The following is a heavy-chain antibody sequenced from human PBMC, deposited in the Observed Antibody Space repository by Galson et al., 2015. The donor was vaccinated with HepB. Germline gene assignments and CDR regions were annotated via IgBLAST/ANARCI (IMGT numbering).Heavy chain of an antibody. D-gene: IGHD2-15*01. Sequence: SLRLSCAASGFTFSSYAMHWVRQAPGKGLEWVAVISYDGSNKYYADSVKGRFTISRDNSKNTLYLQMNSLRAEDTAVYYCARGYRTVPAANIVVVVAATAWIQLGGDYWGQGTLVTVSS. CDR1: GFTFSSYA. CDR3: ARGYRTVPAANIVVVVAATAWIQLGGDY. V-gene: IGHV3-30-3*01. J-gene: IGHJ4*02. CDR2: ISYDGSNK.